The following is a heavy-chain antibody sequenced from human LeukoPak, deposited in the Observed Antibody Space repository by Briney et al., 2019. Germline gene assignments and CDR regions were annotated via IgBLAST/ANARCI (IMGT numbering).Heavy chain of an antibody. Sequence: GSLRLSCAASGFTFDDYAMHWVRQAPGKGLEWVSLVSWDGDTTYYADSVKGRFTISRDNSKNSLYLQMNSLRTEDTALYYCAKARGLIGGAFDIWGQGTMVTVSS. CDR3: AKARGLIGGAFDI. CDR1: GFTFDDYA. D-gene: IGHD3-22*01. J-gene: IGHJ3*02. CDR2: VSWDGDTT. V-gene: IGHV3-43*02.